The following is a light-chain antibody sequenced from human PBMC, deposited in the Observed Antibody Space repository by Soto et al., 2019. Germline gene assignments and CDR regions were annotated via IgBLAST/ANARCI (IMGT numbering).Light chain of an antibody. CDR2: GAS. J-gene: IGKJ4*01. CDR3: QQYERSPTT. Sequence: EIVLTQSPGTLSLSPGERATLSCRASQSVSSTYLAWYQQKPGQAPSLLIYGASRRATRIPDRFSGSGSGTDFTLTISRLEPEDFAVDYCQQYERSPTTFGGGTKVEIK. V-gene: IGKV3-20*01. CDR1: QSVSSTY.